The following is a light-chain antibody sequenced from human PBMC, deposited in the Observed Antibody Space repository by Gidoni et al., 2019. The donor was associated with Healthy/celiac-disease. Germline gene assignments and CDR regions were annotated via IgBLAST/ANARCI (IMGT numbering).Light chain of an antibody. CDR3: QQVDSFPRT. CDR1: LGISSY. J-gene: IGKJ2*01. V-gene: IGKV1-9*01. CDR2: AAS. Sequence: DIQLTQSPSFLSASIADRVTITCRASLGISSYLAWYQQKPGKAPKLLIYAASTLQSGVPSRFRGSGSETEFTLTISILQPDDFATYYCQQVDSFPRTFGQGTKVEIK.